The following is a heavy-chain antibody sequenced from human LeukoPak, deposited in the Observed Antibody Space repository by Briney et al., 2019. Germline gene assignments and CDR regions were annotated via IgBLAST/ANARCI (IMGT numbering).Heavy chain of an antibody. V-gene: IGHV3-21*01. Sequence: GGSLRLSCAASGFTFSSYSMNWVRQASGKGLEWVSSISSSSSYIYYADSVKGRFTISRDNAKNSLYLQMNSLRAEDTAVYYCARDPRWGIAAAEYYFDYWGQGTLVTVSS. J-gene: IGHJ4*02. CDR1: GFTFSSYS. D-gene: IGHD6-13*01. CDR3: ARDPRWGIAAAEYYFDY. CDR2: ISSSSSYI.